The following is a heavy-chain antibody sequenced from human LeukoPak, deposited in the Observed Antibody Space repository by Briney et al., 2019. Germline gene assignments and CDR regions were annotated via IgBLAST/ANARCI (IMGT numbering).Heavy chain of an antibody. CDR3: ARVERYSYGFDY. CDR2: IYTSGST. V-gene: IGHV4-4*09. D-gene: IGHD5-18*01. CDR1: GGSISSYY. Sequence: PSETLSLTCTVSGGSISSYYWSWIRQPPGKGLEWIGYIYTSGSTNYNPSLKSRVTISVDTSKNQFSLKLSSVTVADTAVYYCARVERYSYGFDYWGQGTLVTVSS. J-gene: IGHJ4*02.